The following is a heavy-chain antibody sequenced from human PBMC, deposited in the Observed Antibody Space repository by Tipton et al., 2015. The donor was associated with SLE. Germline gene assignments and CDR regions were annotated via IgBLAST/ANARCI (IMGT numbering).Heavy chain of an antibody. CDR2: LSDIGRT. CDR1: GASFSGYY. J-gene: IGHJ3*02. CDR3: ARQRDLDAFDI. Sequence: GLVKPSETLSLTCTVSGASFSGYYWSWIRQPPGKGLEWIGYLSDIGRTNYKSSLRSQVTISVDTSRNLLSLKVTSVTAADTAVYYCARQRDLDAFDIWGQGTMVIVSS. V-gene: IGHV4-59*08.